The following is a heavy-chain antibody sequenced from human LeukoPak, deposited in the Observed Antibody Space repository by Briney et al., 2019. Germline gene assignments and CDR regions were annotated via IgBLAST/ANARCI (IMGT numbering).Heavy chain of an antibody. V-gene: IGHV1-69*05. J-gene: IGHJ5*02. CDR1: GGTFSSYA. CDR2: IIPIFGTA. Sequence: VKVSCKASGGTFSSYAISGGRQAPGQGLEWMGGIIPIFGTANYAQKFQGRVTITTDESTSTAYMELSSLRSEDTAVYYCARDSYPREGWFDPWGQGTLVTVSS. D-gene: IGHD3-10*01. CDR3: ARDSYPREGWFDP.